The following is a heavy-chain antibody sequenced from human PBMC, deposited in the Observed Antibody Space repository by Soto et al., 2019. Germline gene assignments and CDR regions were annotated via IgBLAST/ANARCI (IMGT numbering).Heavy chain of an antibody. CDR2: IYSGGGT. Sequence: GGSLRLSCESSGFTVRTNYMTLVRQAPGKGLEWVSAIYSGGGTYYADSVKGRFTISRDSSKNTIYLQMNSLRAEDTAVYYCTKGKCIGTNCYLEAFDVWGQGTMVTVSS. D-gene: IGHD2-2*01. CDR1: GFTVRTNY. CDR3: TKGKCIGTNCYLEAFDV. V-gene: IGHV3-53*01. J-gene: IGHJ3*01.